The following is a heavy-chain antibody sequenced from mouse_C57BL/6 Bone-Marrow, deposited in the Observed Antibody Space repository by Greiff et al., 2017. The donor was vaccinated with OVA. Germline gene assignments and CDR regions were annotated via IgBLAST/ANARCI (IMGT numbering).Heavy chain of an antibody. Sequence: EVKLQESGGDLVKPGGSLKLSCAASGFTFSSYGMSWVRQTPDKRLEWVATISSGGSYTYYPDSVKGRFTISRDNAKNTLYLQMSSLKSEDTAMYYCARKRAMDYWGQGTSVTVSS. CDR2: ISSGGSYT. CDR3: ARKRAMDY. J-gene: IGHJ4*01. V-gene: IGHV5-6*01. CDR1: GFTFSSYG.